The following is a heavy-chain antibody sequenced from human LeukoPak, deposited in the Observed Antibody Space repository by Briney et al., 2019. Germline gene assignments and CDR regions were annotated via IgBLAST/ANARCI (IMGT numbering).Heavy chain of an antibody. CDR3: ARNKKGDRYTYGHDY. V-gene: IGHV3-21*01. D-gene: IGHD5-18*01. CDR2: ISSSSSYI. J-gene: IGHJ4*02. Sequence: KPGGSLRLSCAASGFTFSSYNMNWVRQAPGKGLEWVSSISSSSSYIYYADSMKGRFTISRDNAKNSLYLQMNSLRAEDTAVYYYARNKKGDRYTYGHDYWGQGTLVTVSS. CDR1: GFTFSSYN.